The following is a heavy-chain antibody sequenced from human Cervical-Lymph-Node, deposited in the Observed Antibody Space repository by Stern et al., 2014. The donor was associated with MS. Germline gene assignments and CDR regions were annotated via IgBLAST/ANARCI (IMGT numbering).Heavy chain of an antibody. CDR2: IYVSGGT. Sequence: QVQLQESGPGLVKPSQTLSLTCPVSGGSISSRIYYWSLIRQAAGKGLEWIGRIYVSGGTNYNPSLESRATISGDTAKTQISLSLSSVPAADTAVYFCAATQPLMGEDGSRLEAIDYYYGMDVWGQGTTVTVSS. V-gene: IGHV4-61*02. CDR3: AATQPLMGEDGSRLEAIDYYYGMDV. J-gene: IGHJ6*02. CDR1: GGSISSRIYY. D-gene: IGHD3-16*01.